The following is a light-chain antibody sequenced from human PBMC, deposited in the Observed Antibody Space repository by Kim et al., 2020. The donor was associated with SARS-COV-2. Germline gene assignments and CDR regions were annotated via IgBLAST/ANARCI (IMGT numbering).Light chain of an antibody. CDR1: SSNIGNNF. J-gene: IGLJ2*01. CDR3: GTWDSSLSAVA. CDR2: DNN. Sequence: GKKVTISSSGSSSNIGNNFVSWYQQFPGAAPKLLIYDNNKRPSGIPDRFSASKSGTSATLGITGLQTGDEADYYCGTWDSSLSAVAFGGGTKLTVL. V-gene: IGLV1-51*01.